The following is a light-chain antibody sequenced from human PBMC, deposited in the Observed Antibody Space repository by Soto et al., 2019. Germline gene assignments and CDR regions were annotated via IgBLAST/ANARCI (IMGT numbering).Light chain of an antibody. CDR2: DVS. Sequence: QSALTQPASVSGSPGQSITISCTGTSSDVGGYNYVSWYQQPPGKAPNPMIYDVSNRPSGVSNRFSGSKSANTASLTISGLQAEDEADYYCSSYTGSSTYVVFGGGTKLTVL. CDR1: SSDVGGYNY. V-gene: IGLV2-14*01. J-gene: IGLJ2*01. CDR3: SSYTGSSTYVV.